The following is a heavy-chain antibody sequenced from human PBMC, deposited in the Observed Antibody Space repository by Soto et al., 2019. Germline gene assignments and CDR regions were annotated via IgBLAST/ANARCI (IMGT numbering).Heavy chain of an antibody. J-gene: IGHJ6*02. CDR1: GYSFTSYW. CDR3: ARQPHPGRLPYYYGMDV. Sequence: PGESLKISCKGSGYSFTSYWIGWVRQMPGKGLEWMGIIYPGDSDTRYSPSFQGQVTISADKSISTAYLQWSSLKASDTAMYYCARQPHPGRLPYYYGMDVWSQGTTVTVSS. V-gene: IGHV5-51*01. CDR2: IYPGDSDT. D-gene: IGHD2-15*01.